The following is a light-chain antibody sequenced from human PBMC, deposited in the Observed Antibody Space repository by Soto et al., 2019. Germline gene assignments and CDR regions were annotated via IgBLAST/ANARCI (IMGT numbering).Light chain of an antibody. V-gene: IGKV1D-13*01. J-gene: IGKJ2*01. CDR2: DAS. CDR1: QGIRSA. CDR3: QQFNNYLYT. Sequence: AIQLTQSPSSLSASVGDRVTITCRASQGIRSALAWYQQKPGKSPKVLIYDASNLENGVPSRFSGSGSGTDFTLTISSLQPEDSATYYRQQFNNYLYTFGQGTKLEIK.